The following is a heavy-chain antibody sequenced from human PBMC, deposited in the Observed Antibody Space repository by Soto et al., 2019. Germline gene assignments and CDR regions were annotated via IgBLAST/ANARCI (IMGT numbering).Heavy chain of an antibody. Sequence: LSLTCAVYGGSFSGYYWSWIRQPPGKGLEWIGEINHSGSTNYNPSLKSRVTISVDTSKNQFSLKLSSVTAADTAVYYCARAGSVGITIFGVVITTDYYYYGMDVWGQGTTVTVSS. J-gene: IGHJ6*02. V-gene: IGHV4-34*01. CDR3: ARAGSVGITIFGVVITTDYYYYGMDV. CDR2: INHSGST. CDR1: GGSFSGYY. D-gene: IGHD3-3*01.